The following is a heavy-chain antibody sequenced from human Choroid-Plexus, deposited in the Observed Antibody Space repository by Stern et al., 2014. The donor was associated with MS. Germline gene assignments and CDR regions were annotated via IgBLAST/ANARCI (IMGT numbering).Heavy chain of an antibody. Sequence: VQLLESGGGVVQPGRPLRLSCVASGFTLGSCAMHWVRQAPGKGLEWVAGVAYAGSNKYYADSVKGRFTISRDNSQNNLYMQMSSLRPEDTAVYYCAKDRQYLTYFFDHWGQGSLVTVSS. V-gene: IGHV3-30*18. J-gene: IGHJ5*02. D-gene: IGHD2/OR15-2a*01. CDR3: AKDRQYLTYFFDH. CDR2: VAYAGSNK. CDR1: GFTLGSCA.